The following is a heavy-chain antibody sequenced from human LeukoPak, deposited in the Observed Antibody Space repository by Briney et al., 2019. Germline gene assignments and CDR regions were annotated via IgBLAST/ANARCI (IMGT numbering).Heavy chain of an antibody. V-gene: IGHV3-30*04. Sequence: PGGSLRLSCAASGFTFRSYAMHWVRQAPGKGLEWVALISYDESRIHYADSVKGRFTISRDNSKNTLYLQMNSLRAEDTAVYYCARVSGGGSSWYPLYYFDYWGQGTLVTVSS. CDR1: GFTFRSYA. CDR3: ARVSGGGSSWYPLYYFDY. J-gene: IGHJ4*02. CDR2: ISYDESRI. D-gene: IGHD6-13*01.